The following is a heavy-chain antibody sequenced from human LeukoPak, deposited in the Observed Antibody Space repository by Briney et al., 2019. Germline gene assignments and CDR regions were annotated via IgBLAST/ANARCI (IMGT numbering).Heavy chain of an antibody. CDR3: ARAALKIPMVRGYYFDY. D-gene: IGHD3-10*01. Sequence: GGSLRLSCAASGFTFSSYSMNWVRQAPGKGLEWVSSISSSSSYIYYADSVKGRFTISRDNAKNSLYLQMNSLRAEDTAVYYCARAALKIPMVRGYYFDYWGQGTLVTVSS. V-gene: IGHV3-21*04. CDR2: ISSSSSYI. CDR1: GFTFSSYS. J-gene: IGHJ4*02.